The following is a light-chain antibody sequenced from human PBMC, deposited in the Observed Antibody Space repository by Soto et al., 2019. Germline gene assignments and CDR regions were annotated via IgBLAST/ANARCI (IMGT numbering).Light chain of an antibody. CDR3: CSYAGNYPGV. J-gene: IGLJ1*01. CDR1: SSDVGGYNY. Sequence: QSALTQPRSVSGSPGQSVTISCTGTSSDVGGYNYVSWYQQHPGKAPKLMIYDVSKRPSGVPDRFSGSKSGNTASLTISGLQAEEEADYYCCSYAGNYPGVFGTGTKLTVL. V-gene: IGLV2-11*01. CDR2: DVS.